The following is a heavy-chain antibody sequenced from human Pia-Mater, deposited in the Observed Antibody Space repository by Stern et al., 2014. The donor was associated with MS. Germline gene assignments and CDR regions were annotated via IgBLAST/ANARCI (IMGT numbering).Heavy chain of an antibody. CDR2: IYWADSK. CDR3: AHRRGIGYSKQLPPSFGY. V-gene: IGHV2-5*02. Sequence: QVTLKESGPTLVKPTQTLTLTCTFSGFSLSTSGVGVGWIRQPPGKALEWLALIYWADSKRHSPSLKSRLTITKDTSKNQVVLTMTNMDPVDTATYYCAHRRGIGYSKQLPPSFGYWGQGTLVTVSS. J-gene: IGHJ4*02. D-gene: IGHD5-12*01. CDR1: GFSLSTSGVG.